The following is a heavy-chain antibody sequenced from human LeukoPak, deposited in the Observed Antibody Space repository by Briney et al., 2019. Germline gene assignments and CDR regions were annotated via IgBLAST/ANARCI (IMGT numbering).Heavy chain of an antibody. Sequence: GGSLRLSCAASGFSFRSSAMHWVRQAPGKGLEWMAFMRSDGSDEHYADSVKGRFTISRDNAKNSLYLQMNSLRAEDTALYYCARDDGYKFDYWGQGTLVTVSS. CDR3: ARDDGYKFDY. J-gene: IGHJ4*02. D-gene: IGHD5-24*01. V-gene: IGHV3-30*02. CDR1: GFSFRSSA. CDR2: MRSDGSDE.